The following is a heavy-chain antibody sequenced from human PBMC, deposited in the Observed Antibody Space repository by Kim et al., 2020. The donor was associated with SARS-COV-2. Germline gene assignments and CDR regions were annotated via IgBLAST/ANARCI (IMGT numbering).Heavy chain of an antibody. Sequence: NYPQKFQERVTMTRDMSPSTAYMGLSSLRSEDTAVYYCAASRLLWFGELAYWGQGALVTVSS. J-gene: IGHJ4*02. CDR3: AASRLLWFGELAY. V-gene: IGHV1-58*01. D-gene: IGHD3-10*01.